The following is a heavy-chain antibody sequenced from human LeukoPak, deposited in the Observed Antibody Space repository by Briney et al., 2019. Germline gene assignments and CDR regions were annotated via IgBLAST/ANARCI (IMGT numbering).Heavy chain of an antibody. V-gene: IGHV4-59*01. J-gene: IGHJ6*02. CDR1: GGSISNYY. D-gene: IGHD2-21*01. Sequence: SETLSLTCTVSGGSISNYYWTWIRQPPGRGLEWIGYIYYSGSTNYNPSLKSRVTISVDTSKNQFSLKLSSVTAADTAVYYCARGQFPYYYGMDVRGQGTTVTVSS. CDR2: IYYSGST. CDR3: ARGQFPYYYGMDV.